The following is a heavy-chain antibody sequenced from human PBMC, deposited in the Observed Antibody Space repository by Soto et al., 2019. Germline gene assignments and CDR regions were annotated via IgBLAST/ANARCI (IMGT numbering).Heavy chain of an antibody. CDR1: GGSISSIYY. J-gene: IGHJ4*02. Sequence: QLQLQESGPGLVKPSETLSLTCTVSGGSISSIYYWGWIRQPPGKGLEWIGNINYSGKTYYNASLKSRVIISVDTSKNQFSLKLSSVTAADTAVYYCSRLNYGNYPIDYWGQGTLVTVSS. CDR3: SRLNYGNYPIDY. V-gene: IGHV4-39*01. D-gene: IGHD4-17*01. CDR2: INYSGKT.